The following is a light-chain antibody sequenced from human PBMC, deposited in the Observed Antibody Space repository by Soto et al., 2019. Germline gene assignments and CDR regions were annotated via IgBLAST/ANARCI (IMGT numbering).Light chain of an antibody. CDR1: QSVSSSY. J-gene: IGKJ1*01. Sequence: EIVVAQSQGTLSLSPGERATLSCRASQSVSSSYLAWYQQKPGQAPKLLIYGASSRATGIPDRFSGSGSGTDFTLTISRLEPEDYAMYYCQQYGSSPRTFGEGTKVEIK. CDR3: QQYGSSPRT. CDR2: GAS. V-gene: IGKV3-20*01.